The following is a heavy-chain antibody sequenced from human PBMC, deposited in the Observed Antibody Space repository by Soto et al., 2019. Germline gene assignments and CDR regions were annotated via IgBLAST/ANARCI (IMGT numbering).Heavy chain of an antibody. CDR1: GGSFSGYS. Sequence: QVQRQQWCAGLLKPSETLSLTCAVYGGSFSGYSLSWIRLPPGKGLEWIGEIINSGRTNYNPCLKSRVTKSVDSPQNQVTLNLSSVTAAETAVYYCASSGSYYYCYGMYVWGQGTTVTVSS. CDR3: ASSGSYYYCYGMYV. J-gene: IGHJ6*02. D-gene: IGHD3-10*01. V-gene: IGHV4-34*12. CDR2: IINSGRT.